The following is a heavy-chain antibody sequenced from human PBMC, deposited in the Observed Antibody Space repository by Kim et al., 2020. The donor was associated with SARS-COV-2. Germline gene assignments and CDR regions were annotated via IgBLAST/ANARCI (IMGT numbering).Heavy chain of an antibody. V-gene: IGHV3-30*18. Sequence: GGSLRLSCAASGFTFSSYGMHWVRQAPGKGLEWVAVISYDGSNKYYADSGKGRFTISRDNSKNTLYLQMNSLRAEDTAVYYCGKGGYYGSGSMGASFDYWGQGSLVTVSS. CDR1: GFTFSSYG. CDR3: GKGGYYGSGSMGASFDY. CDR2: ISYDGSNK. J-gene: IGHJ4*02. D-gene: IGHD3-10*01.